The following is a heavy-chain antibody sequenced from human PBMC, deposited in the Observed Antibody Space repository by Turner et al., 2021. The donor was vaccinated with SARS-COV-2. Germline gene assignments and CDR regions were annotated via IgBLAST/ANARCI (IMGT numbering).Heavy chain of an antibody. J-gene: IGHJ6*02. V-gene: IGHV3-21*01. CDR1: GFTLSSYS. Sequence: EVQLVESGGGLVKPGGSLRLSCAASGFTLSSYSMNWVRQAAGKGLEWVSSIISSSSDRYYADSVKGRFTISRDNAKNSLYLQMNSLRAEDTAVYYCASIAAADPKYYHYYGMDVWGQGTTVTVSS. CDR3: ASIAAADPKYYHYYGMDV. D-gene: IGHD6-13*01. CDR2: IISSSSDR.